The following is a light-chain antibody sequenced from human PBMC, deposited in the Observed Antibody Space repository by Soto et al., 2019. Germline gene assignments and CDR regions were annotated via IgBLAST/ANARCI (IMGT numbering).Light chain of an antibody. CDR3: QQHNSYPCT. CDR2: AAS. CDR1: QGVGSN. Sequence: TQMTQSPLSLSSSAGEKTTISCRASQGVGSNVSWYQQKPGQAPRLVIHAASDWYTGVLSRFSGRRSGTEFTLTISSLQPEDFAVYYCQQHNSYPCTFGQGTRLDIK. V-gene: IGKV1-17*01. J-gene: IGKJ5*01.